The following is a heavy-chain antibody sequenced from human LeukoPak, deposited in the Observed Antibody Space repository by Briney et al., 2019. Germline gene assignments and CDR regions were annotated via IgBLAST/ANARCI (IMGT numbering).Heavy chain of an antibody. V-gene: IGHV3-23*01. CDR2: ISGSGGST. J-gene: IGHJ4*02. CDR3: ARGGYTYFGC. D-gene: IGHD3-16*02. Sequence: PGGSLRLSCAASGFTFSSYAMSWVRQAPGKGLEWVSAISGSGGSTYYADSVKGRFTISRDNAKNTLYLQMSSLRADDTAVYYCARGGYTYFGCWGQGTLVTVSS. CDR1: GFTFSSYA.